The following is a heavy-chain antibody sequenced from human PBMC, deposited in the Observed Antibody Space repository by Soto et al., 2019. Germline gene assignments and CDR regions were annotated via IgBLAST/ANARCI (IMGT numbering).Heavy chain of an antibody. V-gene: IGHV1-46*03. CDR3: ARDRIVVVPAASDRDAFEI. CDR1: GYTFTSYY. J-gene: IGHJ3*02. CDR2: INPSGGST. D-gene: IGHD2-2*01. Sequence: GASVKVSCRASGYTFTSYYMHWVRQAPGQGLEWIGIINPSGGSTSYAQKFQGRVTMTRDTSTSTVYMELSSLRSEDTAVYYCARDRIVVVPAASDRDAFEIWGQGTMVTVSS.